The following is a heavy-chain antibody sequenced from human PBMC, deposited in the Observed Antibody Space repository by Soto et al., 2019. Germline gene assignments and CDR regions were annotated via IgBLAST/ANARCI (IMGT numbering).Heavy chain of an antibody. CDR2: ISSSSSTI. V-gene: IGHV3-48*01. Sequence: PGGSLRLSCAASGFTFSSYSMNWVRQAPGKGLEWVSYISSSSSTIYYADSVKGRFTISRDNAKNSLYLQMNSLRAEDTAVYYCAREAQYVNWFDPWGPGTLVTVS. D-gene: IGHD3-16*01. J-gene: IGHJ5*02. CDR3: AREAQYVNWFDP. CDR1: GFTFSSYS.